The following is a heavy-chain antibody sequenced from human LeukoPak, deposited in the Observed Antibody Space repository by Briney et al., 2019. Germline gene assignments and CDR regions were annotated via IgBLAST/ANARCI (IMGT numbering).Heavy chain of an antibody. V-gene: IGHV4-4*07. CDR1: GGSISSYY. CDR2: IYTSGST. D-gene: IGHD6-13*01. J-gene: IGHJ5*02. Sequence: PSETLSLTCTVSGGSISSYYWSWIRQPAGKGLEWIGRIYTSGSTNYNPSLKSRVTMSVDTSKNQSSLKLSSVTAADTAVYYCARDGPDSSSWYLPWFDPWGQGTLVTVSS. CDR3: ARDGPDSSSWYLPWFDP.